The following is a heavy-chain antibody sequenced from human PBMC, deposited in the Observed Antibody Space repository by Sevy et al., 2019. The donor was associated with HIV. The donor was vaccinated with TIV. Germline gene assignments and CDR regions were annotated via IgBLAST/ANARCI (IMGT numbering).Heavy chain of an antibody. V-gene: IGHV3-53*01. D-gene: IGHD3-22*01. J-gene: IGHJ3*02. CDR1: GFTVSSNY. Sequence: GESLKISCAASGFTVSSNYMSWVRQAPGKGLEWVSVIYSGVSTYYADSVKGRFTISRDNSKNTLYLQMNSLRAEDTAVYYCARVSVYYYDTSGYYTTGNAFDIWGQGTMVTVSS. CDR3: ARVSVYYYDTSGYYTTGNAFDI. CDR2: IYSGVST.